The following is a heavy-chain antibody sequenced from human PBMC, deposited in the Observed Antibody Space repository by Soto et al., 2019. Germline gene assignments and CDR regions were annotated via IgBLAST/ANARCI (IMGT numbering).Heavy chain of an antibody. Sequence: VGSLRLSCAASGFTVSSNYMSWVRQAPGKGLEWVSVIYSGGSTYYADSVKGRFTISRDNSKNTLYLQMNSLRAEDTAVYYCARGRSYDSSGYYSFWGQGTLVTVSS. D-gene: IGHD3-22*01. J-gene: IGHJ4*02. CDR3: ARGRSYDSSGYYSF. CDR1: GFTVSSNY. V-gene: IGHV3-53*01. CDR2: IYSGGST.